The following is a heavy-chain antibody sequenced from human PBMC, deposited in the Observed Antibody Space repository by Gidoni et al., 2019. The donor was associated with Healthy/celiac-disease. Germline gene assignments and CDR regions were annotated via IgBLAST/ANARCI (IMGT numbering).Heavy chain of an antibody. Sequence: QVQLQESGPGLVKPSGTLSLTCAVSGGSISSRNWWSWVRQPPGKGLEWIGEIYHSGSTNYNPSLKSRVTISVDKSKNQFSLKLSSVTAADTAVYYCARSPTGYSSSWYGGGAFDIWGQGTMVTVSS. D-gene: IGHD6-13*01. CDR1: GGSISSRNW. CDR2: IYHSGST. CDR3: ARSPTGYSSSWYGGGAFDI. J-gene: IGHJ3*02. V-gene: IGHV4-4*02.